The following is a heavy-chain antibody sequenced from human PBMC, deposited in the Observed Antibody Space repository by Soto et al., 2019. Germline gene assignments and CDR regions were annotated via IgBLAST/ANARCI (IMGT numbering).Heavy chain of an antibody. Sequence: QVKLEQSGGEVKKPGASVKVSCKDSGYTFLSYGITWVRQAPGQGLEWMGWVSGYNGHTNYAQKFQGRVTRTRDMFTATDDMELRHLRSDDTAVYYCARLVGTTSSANWFDPWGQGNLVTVSA. D-gene: IGHD1-26*01. CDR2: VSGYNGHT. CDR1: GYTFLSYG. V-gene: IGHV1-18*01. CDR3: ARLVGTTSSANWFDP. J-gene: IGHJ5*02.